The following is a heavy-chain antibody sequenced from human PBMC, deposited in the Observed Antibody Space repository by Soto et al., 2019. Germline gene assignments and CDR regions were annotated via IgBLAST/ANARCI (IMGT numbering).Heavy chain of an antibody. CDR3: AKTLLSTSWYGLHDY. V-gene: IGHV3-23*01. CDR1: EFTFSSYA. D-gene: IGHD6-13*01. Sequence: QPGGSLRLSCAASEFTFSSYAVSWVRQAPGKGLEWVSTISGSGGRTYYADSAKGRFTISRDNSRNTLHLQMNSLRVEDTALYYCAKTLLSTSWYGLHDYVSQGTLVTVSS. J-gene: IGHJ4*02. CDR2: ISGSGGRT.